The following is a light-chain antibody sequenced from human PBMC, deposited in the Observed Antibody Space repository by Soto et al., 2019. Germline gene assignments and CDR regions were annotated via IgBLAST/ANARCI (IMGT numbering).Light chain of an antibody. J-gene: IGKJ4*01. CDR3: QQHSRSIT. CDR2: KAS. CDR1: QTISSW. V-gene: IGKV1-5*03. Sequence: DIQMTQSPSTLSGSVGDRVTITCRASQTISSWLAWYQQKPGKAPKLLIYKASTLKSGVPSRFSGSGSGTEFTLTISSLQPDDFATYYCQQHSRSITFGGGTKVDIK.